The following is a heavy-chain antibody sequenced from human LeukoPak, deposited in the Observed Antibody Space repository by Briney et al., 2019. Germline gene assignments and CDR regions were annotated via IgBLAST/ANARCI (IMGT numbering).Heavy chain of an antibody. CDR2: IGGGDT. D-gene: IGHD1-26*01. CDR1: GFDFSTYA. CDR3: AKDGQSFNSMWDYPDS. J-gene: IGHJ4*02. V-gene: IGHV3-23*01. Sequence: SGGSLRLSCAASGFDFSTYAMSWVRQAPGKGLEWVSGIGGGDTHYADSVKGRFTISRDNSKSTVELHMSSLRVEDTAVYYCAKDGQSFNSMWDYPDSWGRGALVTVSS.